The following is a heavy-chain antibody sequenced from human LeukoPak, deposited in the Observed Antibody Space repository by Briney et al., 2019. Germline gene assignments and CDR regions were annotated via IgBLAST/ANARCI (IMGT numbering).Heavy chain of an antibody. J-gene: IGHJ4*02. CDR1: GYTFTSYG. CDR2: ISAYNGNT. V-gene: IGHV1-18*01. CDR3: ARWDFIAAAGSFDY. Sequence: ASVKVSCKASGYTFTSYGISWVRQAPGQGLEWMGWISAYNGNTNYAQKLQGRVTMTTDTSTSTAYMELRSLRSDDTAVYYCARWDFIAAAGSFDYWGQGTLATVSS. D-gene: IGHD6-13*01.